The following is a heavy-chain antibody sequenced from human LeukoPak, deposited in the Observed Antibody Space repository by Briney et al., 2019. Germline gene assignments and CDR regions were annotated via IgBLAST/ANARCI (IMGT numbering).Heavy chain of an antibody. V-gene: IGHV1-69*13. CDR1: GGTFSSYF. CDR3: AKTGIAADKDVFDI. Sequence: GASVKVSCKASGGTFSSYFISWVRQAPGQGLEWMGGIIPIFGTANYAQRFRGRVTITADESTSTAYMELSSLSSEDTAIYYCAKTGIAADKDVFDIWGQGTMVTVCS. J-gene: IGHJ3*02. CDR2: IIPIFGTA. D-gene: IGHD6-13*01.